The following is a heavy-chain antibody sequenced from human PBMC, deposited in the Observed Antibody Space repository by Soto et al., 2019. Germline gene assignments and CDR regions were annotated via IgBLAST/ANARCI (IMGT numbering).Heavy chain of an antibody. V-gene: IGHV1-58*01. CDR1: GFTFTSSA. CDR2: IVVGSGNT. J-gene: IGHJ4*02. D-gene: IGHD3-3*01. Sequence: ASVKVSGKASGFTFTSSAVQWVRQARGQRLEWIGWIVVGSGNTNYAQKFQERVTITRDMSTSTAYMELSSLRSEDTAVYYCAAAERFYDFWTLDYWGQGTLVTVSS. CDR3: AAAERFYDFWTLDY.